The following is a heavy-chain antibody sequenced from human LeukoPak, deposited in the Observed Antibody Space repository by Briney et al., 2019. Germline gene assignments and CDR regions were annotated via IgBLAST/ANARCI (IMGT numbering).Heavy chain of an antibody. Sequence: PSVKLSCKASGDTFSSYAIIWVRQAPGQGLECMGRIIPILGIPNYEQKFQGRVTITADKHKTNAYMELNSLRSEDTAVYYCATEAIVVVTARDYWYFDLWGRGTVVTVSS. J-gene: IGHJ2*01. CDR2: IIPILGIP. V-gene: IGHV1-69*04. CDR3: ATEAIVVVTARDYWYFDL. D-gene: IGHD2-21*02. CDR1: GDTFSSYA.